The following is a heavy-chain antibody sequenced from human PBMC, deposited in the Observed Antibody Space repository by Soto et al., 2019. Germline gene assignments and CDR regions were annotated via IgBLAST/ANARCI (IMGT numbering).Heavy chain of an antibody. J-gene: IGHJ2*01. CDR3: ARDRTEGDFDL. CDR2: ISYDGSNK. Sequence: QVQLVESGGGVVQPGRSLRLSCAASGFTFSSYAMHWVRQAPGKGLEWVAVISYDGSNKYYADSVKGRFTISRDNSKNPLYLQMNSLRAEDTAVYYCARDRTEGDFDLWGRGTLVTVSS. CDR1: GFTFSSYA. V-gene: IGHV3-30-3*01.